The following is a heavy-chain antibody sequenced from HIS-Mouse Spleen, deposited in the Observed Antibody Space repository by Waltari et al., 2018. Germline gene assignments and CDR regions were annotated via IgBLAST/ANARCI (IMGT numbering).Heavy chain of an antibody. CDR1: GYTFTSYA. D-gene: IGHD1-26*01. Sequence: QVQLVQSGAEVKKPGASVTVSCKASGYTFTSYAMHWVRQAPGQRLEWMGWSNAGNGNTKYSQEFQGRVTITRDTSASTAYMELSSLRSEDMAVYYCARGGDSGSYYYFDYWGQGTLVTVSS. J-gene: IGHJ4*02. V-gene: IGHV1-3*02. CDR2: SNAGNGNT. CDR3: ARGGDSGSYYYFDY.